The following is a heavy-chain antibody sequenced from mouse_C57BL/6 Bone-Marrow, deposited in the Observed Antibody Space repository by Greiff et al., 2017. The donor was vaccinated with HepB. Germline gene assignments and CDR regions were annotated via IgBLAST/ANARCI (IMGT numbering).Heavy chain of an antibody. V-gene: IGHV1-64*01. J-gene: IGHJ3*01. CDR3: ARGYDGYYDAWFAY. Sequence: VQLQQPGAELVKPGASVKLSCKASGYTFTSYWMHWVKQRPGQGLEWIGMIHPNSGSTNYNEKFKSKATLTVDKSSSKAYMQLSSLTSEDSAVYYCARGYDGYYDAWFAYWGQVTLVTVSA. CDR2: IHPNSGST. CDR1: GYTFTSYW. D-gene: IGHD2-3*01.